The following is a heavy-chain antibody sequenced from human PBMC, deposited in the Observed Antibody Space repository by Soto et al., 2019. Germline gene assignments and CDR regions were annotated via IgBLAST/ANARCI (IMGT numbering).Heavy chain of an antibody. CDR2: IYYSGST. CDR1: GGSISSSSYY. CDR3: ARRALPHGDYGYFDY. V-gene: IGHV4-39*01. J-gene: IGHJ4*02. D-gene: IGHD4-17*01. Sequence: PSETLSLTCTVSGGSISSSSYYWGWIRQPPGKGLEWIGSIYYSGSTYYNPSLKSRVTISVDTSKNQFSLKLSSVTAADTAVYYCARRALPHGDYGYFDYWGQGTLVTVSS.